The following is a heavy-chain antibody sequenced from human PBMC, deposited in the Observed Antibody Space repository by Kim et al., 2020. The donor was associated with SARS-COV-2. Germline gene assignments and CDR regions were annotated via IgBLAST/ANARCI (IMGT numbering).Heavy chain of an antibody. V-gene: IGHV3-23*01. CDR3: AKDYGGNPDAFDI. CDR2: VSANGDST. CDR1: ASTLRTYV. D-gene: IGHD4-17*01. Sequence: GGSLRLSCASASTLRTYVMSWVRQAPGKGLEWVSTVSANGDSTYYADSVRGRFTISRDNSRNTVYLQMNSLRGEDTAVYYCAKDYGGNPDAFDIWGQGTMVTVSS. J-gene: IGHJ3*02.